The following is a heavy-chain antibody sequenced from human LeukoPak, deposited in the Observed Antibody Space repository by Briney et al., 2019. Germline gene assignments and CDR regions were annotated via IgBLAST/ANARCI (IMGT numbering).Heavy chain of an antibody. CDR2: FYYSGST. CDR3: ARLMGLQGDLNFDS. D-gene: IGHD5-24*01. J-gene: IGHJ4*02. Sequence: SEPLTLTCTVSGDSIRSDSWSCIQKPPGKGLEWIGYFYYSGSTYNPSLKSRVTISVDTSKNQFSLKLSSVAAADTAVYYCARLMGLQGDLNFDSWGQGTLVTVSS. CDR1: GDSIRSDS. V-gene: IGHV4-59*08.